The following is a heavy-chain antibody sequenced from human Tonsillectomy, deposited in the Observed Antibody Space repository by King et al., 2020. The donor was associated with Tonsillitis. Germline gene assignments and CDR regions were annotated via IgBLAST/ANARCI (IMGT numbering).Heavy chain of an antibody. CDR3: ARGGRIDY. Sequence: HVQLVESGGGVVQPGRSLRLSCAVSGFTFSNYAMHWVRQAPGKGLEWVAVISYDGSKKYYADSVEGRFIISRNNSKDTLHLQMNSLRGEDTAVYFCARGGRIDYWGQGTLVTVSS. J-gene: IGHJ4*02. V-gene: IGHV3-30-3*01. CDR1: GFTFSNYA. CDR2: ISYDGSKK.